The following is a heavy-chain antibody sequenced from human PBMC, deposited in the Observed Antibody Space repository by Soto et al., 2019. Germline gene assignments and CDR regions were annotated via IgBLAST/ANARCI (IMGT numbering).Heavy chain of an antibody. D-gene: IGHD4-4*01. CDR1: GGSSSSSSNY. J-gene: IGHJ6*02. CDR2: IYYSWST. V-gene: IGHV4-39*01. CDR3: ARVLGAYSVYYYYYGMDV. Sequence: RFLTCTVSGGSSSSSSNYWGWIRQPPGKGLEWIGSIYYSWSTCYNPSLKSRVTISVDTSKKQFSLKLSSVTAADTAVYYCARVLGAYSVYYYYYGMDVWGQGTTVTVSS.